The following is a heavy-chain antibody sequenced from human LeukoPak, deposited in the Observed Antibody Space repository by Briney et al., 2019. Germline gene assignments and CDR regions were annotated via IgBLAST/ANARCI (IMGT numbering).Heavy chain of an antibody. CDR3: AKYFASGSYYKLPH. J-gene: IGHJ1*01. Sequence: GGSLRLTCAASGFTFSSYAMSWVRQAPGKGLEWVSTISGSGAYTYYADSVKGRFTISRDNSKNTLYLQMNSLRAEDTAVYYCAKYFASGSYYKLPHWGQGTLVTVSS. CDR2: ISGSGAYT. V-gene: IGHV3-23*01. D-gene: IGHD3-10*01. CDR1: GFTFSSYA.